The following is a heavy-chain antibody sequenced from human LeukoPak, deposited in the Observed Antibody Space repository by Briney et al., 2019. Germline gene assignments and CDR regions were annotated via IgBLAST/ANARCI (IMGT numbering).Heavy chain of an antibody. CDR3: ARDLHTLLRRGHAFDI. Sequence: GASVKVSCKASGYTFTGYYMHWVRQAPGQGLEWMGWINPNSGGTNYAQKFQGWVTMTRDTSISTAYMELSRLRSDDTAVHYCARDLHTLLRRGHAFDIWGQGTMVTVSS. CDR2: INPNSGGT. V-gene: IGHV1-2*04. J-gene: IGHJ3*02. D-gene: IGHD1-26*01. CDR1: GYTFTGYY.